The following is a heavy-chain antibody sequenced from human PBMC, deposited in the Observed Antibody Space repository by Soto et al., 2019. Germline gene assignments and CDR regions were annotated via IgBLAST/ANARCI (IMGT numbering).Heavy chain of an antibody. V-gene: IGHV4-34*01. Sequence: SETLSLTCAVYGGSFSGYYWSWIRQPPGKGLEWIGEINHSGSTYYNPSLKSRVTISVDTSKNQFSLKLSSVTAADTVVYYCARHEDGYNFYFDYWGQGTLVTVSS. CDR3: ARHEDGYNFYFDY. D-gene: IGHD5-12*01. CDR1: GGSFSGYY. J-gene: IGHJ4*02. CDR2: INHSGST.